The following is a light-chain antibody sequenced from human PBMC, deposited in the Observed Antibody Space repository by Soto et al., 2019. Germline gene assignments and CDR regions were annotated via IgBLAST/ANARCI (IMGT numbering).Light chain of an antibody. J-gene: IGKJ2*01. CDR3: QQRSNWPYT. CDR2: DAS. CDR1: QSVSSSQ. V-gene: IGKV3D-20*02. Sequence: EIVLTQSPGTLSLSPGESATLSCRASQSVSSSQVAWYQLKPGQAPRLLIYDASNRATGIPARFSGSGSGTDFTLTISSLEPEDFAVYYCQQRSNWPYTFGQGTKLEIK.